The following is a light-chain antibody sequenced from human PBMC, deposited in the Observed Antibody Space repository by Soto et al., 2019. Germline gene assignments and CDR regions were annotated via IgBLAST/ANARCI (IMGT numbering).Light chain of an antibody. V-gene: IGLV1-51*02. CDR3: AAWDTSLSGGV. J-gene: IGLJ3*02. CDR1: SSNIGSDF. Sequence: QSVLTQPPSVSAAPGQKVTISCSGSSSNIGSDFVSWYQQLPGTAPQLLIYENNKRPSGIADRFSGSKSATSATLGITGLQTGDEADYYCAAWDTSLSGGVFGGGTQLTVL. CDR2: ENN.